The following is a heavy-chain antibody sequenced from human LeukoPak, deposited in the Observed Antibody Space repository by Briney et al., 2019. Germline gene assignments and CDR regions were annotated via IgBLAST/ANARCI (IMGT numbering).Heavy chain of an antibody. D-gene: IGHD7-27*01. CDR2: INHSGST. V-gene: IGHV4-34*01. J-gene: IGHJ4*02. CDR1: GGSFSGYY. CDR3: ARATREKNWGLDY. Sequence: KPSETLSLTCAVYGGSFSGYYWSWLRQPPGKGLEWIGEINHSGSTNYNPSLTRRVTISVDTSKNQFSLKLCSVAAADAAVYYCARATREKNWGLDYWGQGTLVTVSS.